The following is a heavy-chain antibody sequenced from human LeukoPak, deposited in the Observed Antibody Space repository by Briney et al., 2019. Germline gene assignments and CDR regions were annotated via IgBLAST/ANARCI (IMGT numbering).Heavy chain of an antibody. Sequence: PSETLSLTCTVSGDSISSYYWSWIRQPPGKGLEWIGEINHSGSTNYNPSLKSRVTISVDTSKNQFSLKLSSVTAADTAVYYCARAGELLPDYWGQGTLVTVSS. D-gene: IGHD1-26*01. CDR1: GDSISSYY. J-gene: IGHJ4*02. V-gene: IGHV4-34*01. CDR2: INHSGST. CDR3: ARAGELLPDY.